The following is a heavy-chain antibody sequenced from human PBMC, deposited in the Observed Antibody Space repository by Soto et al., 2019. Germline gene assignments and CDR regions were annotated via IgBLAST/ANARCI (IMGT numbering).Heavy chain of an antibody. CDR1: GFTFSDFY. J-gene: IGHJ4*02. V-gene: IGHV3-11*06. D-gene: IGHD2-15*01. Sequence: GGSLRLSCVASGFTFSDFYMSWIRQAPGKGLEWVSYISLSRGYTKYADSVKGRFTISRDNAKNSLYLQMNSLRAEDTAVYYCARSVDLDYWGQGTLVTVSS. CDR2: ISLSRGYT. CDR3: ARSVDLDY.